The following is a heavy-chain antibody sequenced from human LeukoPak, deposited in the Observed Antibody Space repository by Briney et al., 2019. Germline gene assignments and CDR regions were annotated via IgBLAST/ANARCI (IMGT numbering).Heavy chain of an antibody. J-gene: IGHJ4*02. CDR2: IYYSGNT. CDR1: GGSVSSSSYY. Sequence: SETLSLTCTVSGGSVSSSSYYWGWIRQPPGKGLEWIGGIYYSGNTNYNPSLKSRVTMSVDTSKNQFSLRLSSVTAADTAVYYCARDHNYDSSGYFLYYWGQGTLVTVSS. CDR3: ARDHNYDSSGYFLYY. V-gene: IGHV4-39*02. D-gene: IGHD3-22*01.